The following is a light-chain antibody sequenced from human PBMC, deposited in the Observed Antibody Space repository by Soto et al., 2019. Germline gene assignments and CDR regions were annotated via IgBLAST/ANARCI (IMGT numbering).Light chain of an antibody. CDR2: DAS. V-gene: IGKV1-5*01. CDR3: QQYNRYSSFT. Sequence: DIQMTQSPSTLSASIGDRVTITCRASQSISGWLAWYQQKPGKAPKLLIYDASNLESGVPSRFSGSGSGTEFTHTISSLQPDDFATYYCQQYNRYSSFTFGQGTNLEIK. J-gene: IGKJ2*01. CDR1: QSISGW.